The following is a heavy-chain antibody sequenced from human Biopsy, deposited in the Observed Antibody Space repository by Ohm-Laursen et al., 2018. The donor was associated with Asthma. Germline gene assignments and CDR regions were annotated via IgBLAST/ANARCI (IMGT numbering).Heavy chain of an antibody. Sequence: SLRLSCTASGFAVSRDHMFWVRQAPGKGLEWVSVIYSGGTSHTADSVRGRFTISRDYSKNTLYLQMQSLRAEDTDVYYCARGDSSNWSHYYFDYWGQGTLVTVSS. V-gene: IGHV3-53*01. CDR1: GFAVSRDH. CDR3: ARGDSSNWSHYYFDY. J-gene: IGHJ4*02. D-gene: IGHD3-22*01. CDR2: IYSGGTS.